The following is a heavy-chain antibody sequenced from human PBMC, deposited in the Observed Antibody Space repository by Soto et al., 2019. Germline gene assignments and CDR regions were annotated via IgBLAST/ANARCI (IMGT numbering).Heavy chain of an antibody. CDR2: IIPILGIA. J-gene: IGHJ4*02. V-gene: IGHV1-69*08. D-gene: IGHD6-13*01. CDR1: GGTFSSYT. Sequence: QVQLVQSGAEVKKPGSSVKVSCKASGGTFSSYTISWVRQAPGQGLEWMGRIIPILGIANYAQKFQGRVTITADKSTSTAYMELSSLRSEDTVVYYCARDQGDSSPYFDYWGQGTLVTVSS. CDR3: ARDQGDSSPYFDY.